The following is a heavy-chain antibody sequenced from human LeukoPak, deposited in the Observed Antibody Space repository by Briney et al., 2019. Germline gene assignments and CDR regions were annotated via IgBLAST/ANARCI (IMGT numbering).Heavy chain of an antibody. CDR2: IYYSGAT. D-gene: IGHD4/OR15-4a*01. V-gene: IGHV4-39*01. Sequence: SETLSLTCTVSGGSISSSRHYWAWVRRRPGTGLEWIGSIYYSGATYYNPFLKSRITISVDTSKNQFSLKVKSVTAADTAVYYCARHEVNPNFDPWGQGSLVTVSS. CDR1: GGSISSSRHY. CDR3: ARHEVNPNFDP. J-gene: IGHJ5*02.